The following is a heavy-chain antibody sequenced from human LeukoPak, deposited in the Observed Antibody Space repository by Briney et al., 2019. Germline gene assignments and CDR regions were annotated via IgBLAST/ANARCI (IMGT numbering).Heavy chain of an antibody. CDR3: ARAARRGYSYGYGPYFDY. V-gene: IGHV4-4*07. Sequence: SETLSLTCTVSGGSISSYYWSWIRQPAGKGLEWVGRIYTSGSTNYNPSLKSRVTMSVDTSKNQFSLKLSSVTAADTAVYYCARAARRGYSYGYGPYFDYWGQGTLVTVSS. D-gene: IGHD5-18*01. CDR2: IYTSGST. J-gene: IGHJ4*02. CDR1: GGSISSYY.